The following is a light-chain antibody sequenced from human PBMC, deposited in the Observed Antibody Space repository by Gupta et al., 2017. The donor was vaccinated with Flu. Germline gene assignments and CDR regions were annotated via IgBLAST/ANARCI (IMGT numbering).Light chain of an antibody. V-gene: IGLV2-11*01. Sequence: QSAPTQPRSVYGSPGQSVTISCTGSSNDVGGSNLVSWYHQRPGKAPKLILYDVTERPAGVPDRFSGSKSGNTASLTISGLQADDEADYYCSSHAGRGTWVFGTGTTVTVL. J-gene: IGLJ1*01. CDR1: SNDVGGSNL. CDR2: DVT. CDR3: SSHAGRGTWV.